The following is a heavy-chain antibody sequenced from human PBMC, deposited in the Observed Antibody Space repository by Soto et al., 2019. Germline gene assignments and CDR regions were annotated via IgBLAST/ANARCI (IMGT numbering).Heavy chain of an antibody. J-gene: IGHJ4*02. CDR1: GYTFTGYY. Sequence: ASVKVSCKASGYTFTGYYMHWVRQAPGQGLEWMGWINPNSGGTNYAQKFQGWVTMTRDTSISTAYMELSRPRSDDTAVYYCARGPRGIAARRDLDYWGQGTLVTVSS. D-gene: IGHD6-6*01. CDR3: ARGPRGIAARRDLDY. V-gene: IGHV1-2*04. CDR2: INPNSGGT.